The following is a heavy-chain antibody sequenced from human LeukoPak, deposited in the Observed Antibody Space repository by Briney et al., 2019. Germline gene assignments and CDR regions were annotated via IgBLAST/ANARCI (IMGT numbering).Heavy chain of an antibody. V-gene: IGHV4-34*01. J-gene: IGHJ3*01. CDR2: ITHSGYT. CDR1: GGSFSGYY. D-gene: IGHD2-21*01. Sequence: PSETLSLTCAVYGGSFSGYYWSWIRQPPGKGLEWIGEITHSGYTNYNPSLKSRVTISVDTSKNQFSLRLSSVTAADTAMYDCARITWDGGDDAFDVWGQGTMVTVSS. CDR3: ARITWDGGDDAFDV.